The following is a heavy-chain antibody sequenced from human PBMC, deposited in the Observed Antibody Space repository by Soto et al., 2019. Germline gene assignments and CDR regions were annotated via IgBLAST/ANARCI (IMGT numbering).Heavy chain of an antibody. CDR3: AADGTDYDFWTLDV. CDR1: GFTFTSSA. CDR2: IVVGSGNT. J-gene: IGHJ6*02. Sequence: SVKVSCKASGFTFTSSAVQWVRQARGRRLEWIGWIVVGSGNTNYAQKFQERVTITRDMSTSTAYMELSSLRSEDTAVYYCAADGTDYDFWTLDVWGQGTTVTVSS. V-gene: IGHV1-58*01. D-gene: IGHD3-3*01.